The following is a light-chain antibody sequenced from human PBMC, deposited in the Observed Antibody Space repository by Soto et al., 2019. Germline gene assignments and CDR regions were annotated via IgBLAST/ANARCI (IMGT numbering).Light chain of an antibody. V-gene: IGKV1-5*01. J-gene: IGKJ4*01. CDR2: DAY. CDR3: QQYDNLSLT. CDR1: ESIRSW. Sequence: DIQMTQSPSILSASVGDRVTITCRASESIRSWLAWYQQKPGKAPKLLIYDAYSLESGVPSRFSGSGSGTDFTFTISSLQPEDIATYYCQQYDNLSLTFGGGTKVEIK.